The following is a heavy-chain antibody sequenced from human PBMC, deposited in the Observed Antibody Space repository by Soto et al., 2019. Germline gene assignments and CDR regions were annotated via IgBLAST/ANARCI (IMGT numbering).Heavy chain of an antibody. CDR3: ARHGYYDSSGSHAGAFDI. CDR2: IYPGDSDT. CDR1: GYSFTSYW. J-gene: IGHJ3*02. V-gene: IGHV5-51*01. Sequence: PGESLKISCKGSGYSFTSYWIGWVRQMPGKGLEWMGIIYPGDSDTRYSPSFQGQVTISADKSISTAYLQWSSLKASDTAMYYCARHGYYDSSGSHAGAFDIWGQGTMVTVSS. D-gene: IGHD3-22*01.